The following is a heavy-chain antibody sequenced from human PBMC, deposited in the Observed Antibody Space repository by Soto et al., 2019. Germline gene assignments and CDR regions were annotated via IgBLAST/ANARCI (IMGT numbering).Heavy chain of an antibody. CDR2: IKKEGSEK. CDR3: ARASGYYYDGRGYYYLDY. D-gene: IGHD3-22*01. J-gene: IGHJ4*02. CDR1: GFTFSAYL. Sequence: GGSLRLSCGASGFTFSAYLMSWVRQAPGKGLEWVANIKKEGSEKFYADSVKGRFTTSRDNAENSLYLQMNSLRAEDTAVYYCARASGYYYDGRGYYYLDYWGQGTLVTVSS. V-gene: IGHV3-7*05.